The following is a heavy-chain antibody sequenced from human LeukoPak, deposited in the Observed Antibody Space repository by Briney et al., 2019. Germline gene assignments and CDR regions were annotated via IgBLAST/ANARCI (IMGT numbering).Heavy chain of an antibody. CDR2: INPNSGGT. D-gene: IGHD3-22*01. V-gene: IGHV1-2*02. CDR1: GYTFTGYY. J-gene: IGHJ4*02. CDR3: ARVSDSSGSPVLIDY. Sequence: ASVKVSCKASGYTFTGYYMHWVRQAPGQGLEWMGWINPNSGGTNYAQKFQGRVTMTRDTSISTAYMELSRLRSDDTAVYYCARVSDSSGSPVLIDYWGQGTLVTVSS.